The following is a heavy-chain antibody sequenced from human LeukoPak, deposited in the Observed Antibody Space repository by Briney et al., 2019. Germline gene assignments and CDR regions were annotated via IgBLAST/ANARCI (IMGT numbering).Heavy chain of an antibody. D-gene: IGHD2-21*01. V-gene: IGHV3-21*01. Sequence: KTGGSLRLSCAASGFTVSSNYMSWVRQAPGKGLEWVSSISSSSSYIYYADSVKGRFTISRDNAKNSLYLQMNSLRVEDTAIYYCARAFVGYVFFDHWGQGTLVTVSS. J-gene: IGHJ4*02. CDR2: ISSSSSYI. CDR3: ARAFVGYVFFDH. CDR1: GFTVSSNY.